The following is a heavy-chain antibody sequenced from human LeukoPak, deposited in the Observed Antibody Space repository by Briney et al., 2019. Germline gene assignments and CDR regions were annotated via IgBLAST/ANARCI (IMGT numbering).Heavy chain of an antibody. CDR1: GGTFSSYA. CDR3: ARNAPQEDTAMVTSLLYYYYYMDV. V-gene: IGHV1-69*13. CDR2: IIPIFGTA. Sequence: SVKVSCKASGGTFSSYAISWVRQAPGQGLEWMGGIIPIFGTANYAQKFQGRVTITAYESTSTAYMELSSLRSEDTAVYYCARNAPQEDTAMVTSLLYYYYYMDVWGKGTTVTVSS. J-gene: IGHJ6*03. D-gene: IGHD5-18*01.